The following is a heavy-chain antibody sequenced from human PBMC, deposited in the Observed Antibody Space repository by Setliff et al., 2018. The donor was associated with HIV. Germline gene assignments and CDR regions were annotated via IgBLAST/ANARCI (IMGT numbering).Heavy chain of an antibody. Sequence: ASVKVSCKSSSYTFTSYGISWVRQAPGQGREWMGWISGYNGNTNYAQRFRGRVTMTADPSTSTVYMELRSLRSDDKAVYCCARDKSSSVREYWGQGTQVTVSS. V-gene: IGHV1-18*01. J-gene: IGHJ4*02. CDR3: ARDKSSSVREY. CDR2: ISGYNGNT. CDR1: SYTFTSYG. D-gene: IGHD6-6*01.